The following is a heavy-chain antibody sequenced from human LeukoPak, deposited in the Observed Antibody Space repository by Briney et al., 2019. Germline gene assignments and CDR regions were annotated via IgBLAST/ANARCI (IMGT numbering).Heavy chain of an antibody. V-gene: IGHV3-21*01. Sequence: GGSLILSCAASGFTLSSYSMNWVRQAPGKGLEWVSSISSSSSYIYYADSVKGRFTISRDNAKNSVYLQMNSLRAEDTAVYYCARDLLSFPFDPWGQGTLVTVSS. CDR3: ARDLLSFPFDP. D-gene: IGHD3-16*02. CDR1: GFTLSSYS. CDR2: ISSSSSYI. J-gene: IGHJ5*02.